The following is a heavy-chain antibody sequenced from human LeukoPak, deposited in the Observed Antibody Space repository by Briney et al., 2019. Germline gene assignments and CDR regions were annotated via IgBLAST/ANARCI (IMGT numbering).Heavy chain of an antibody. CDR3: ARTTEGYCRGRSCYSYYYYMDV. CDR2: IYHSGST. Sequence: SETLSLTCTVSGYSISSGYYWGWIRQPSGKGLEWIGGIYHSGSTYYNPSLKSRVTISVDTSKNQFSLKLSSVTAADTAVYYCARTTEGYCRGRSCYSYYYYMDVWGKGTTVTVSS. CDR1: GYSISSGYY. V-gene: IGHV4-38-2*02. D-gene: IGHD2-15*01. J-gene: IGHJ6*03.